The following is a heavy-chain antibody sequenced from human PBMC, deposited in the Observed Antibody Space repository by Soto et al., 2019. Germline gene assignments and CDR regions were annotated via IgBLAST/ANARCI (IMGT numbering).Heavy chain of an antibody. CDR2: ISTAGDT. CDR1: GFGFNGYD. CDR3: ARGGDRFDGMDG. Sequence: PGGSLRLSCAASGFGFNGYDMHWVRQAPGKNLEWVAAISTAGDTYYLGSVKGRFTISREDAKNSLSLQMNSLRVGDTAVYDCARGGDRFDGMDGWAQGTTVTFSS. D-gene: IGHD3-16*01. J-gene: IGHJ6*02. V-gene: IGHV3-13*01.